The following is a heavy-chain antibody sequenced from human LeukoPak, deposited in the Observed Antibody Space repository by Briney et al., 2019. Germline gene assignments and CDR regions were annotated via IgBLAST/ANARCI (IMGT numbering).Heavy chain of an antibody. CDR2: MNPNSGNT. CDR1: GYTFTSYD. D-gene: IGHD3-22*01. J-gene: IGHJ3*02. CDR3: ARDPMIGVVVIKNAFDI. Sequence: ASVKVSCKASGYTFTSYDINWVRQATGQGLEWMGWMNPNSGNTGYAQKFQGRVTITADKSTSTAYMELSSLRSEDTAVYYCARDPMIGVVVIKNAFDIWGQGTMVTVSS. V-gene: IGHV1-8*01.